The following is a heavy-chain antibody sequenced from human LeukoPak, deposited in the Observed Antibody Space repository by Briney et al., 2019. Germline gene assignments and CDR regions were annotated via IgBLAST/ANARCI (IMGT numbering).Heavy chain of an antibody. Sequence: GGSLRLSCAASGFTFSSYAMTWVRQAPGKGLEWVSPITGGGGSPYYADSVKGRFTISRDNSKNPLYLQMKRLRAEDTAVYYCAKMPFDRSSCSTFDYWGQGPLVTVSS. J-gene: IGHJ4*02. D-gene: IGHD6-13*01. V-gene: IGHV3-23*01. CDR2: ITGGGGSP. CDR3: AKMPFDRSSCSTFDY. CDR1: GFTFSSYA.